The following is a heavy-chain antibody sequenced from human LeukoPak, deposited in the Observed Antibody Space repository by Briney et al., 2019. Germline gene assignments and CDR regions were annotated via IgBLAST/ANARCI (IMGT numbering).Heavy chain of an antibody. J-gene: IGHJ6*02. CDR2: INPSGGST. Sequence: GASVKVSCKASGYTFTSYYIHWVRQAPGQGLEWMGIINPSGGSTSYAQKFQGRVTMTRDTSTSTVYMELSSLRSEDTAVYYCARGGYPGYYYYYYGMDVWGQGTTVTVSS. CDR3: ARGGYPGYYYYYYGMDV. CDR1: GYTFTSYY. V-gene: IGHV1-46*01. D-gene: IGHD5-12*01.